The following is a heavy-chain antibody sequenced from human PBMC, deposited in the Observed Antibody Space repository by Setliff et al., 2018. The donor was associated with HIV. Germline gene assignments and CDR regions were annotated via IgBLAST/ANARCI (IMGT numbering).Heavy chain of an antibody. CDR1: GFTFGDYG. CDR3: ARNPKTIHFYYYMDV. Sequence: HPGGSLRLSCTTSGFTFGDYGMSWVRQAPGKGLEWVGFIRSKAYGGTTEYAASVRGRFTISRDDSKSIAYLQINSLKTEDTAVYYCARNPKTIHFYYYMDVWGKGTTVTVSS. V-gene: IGHV3-49*04. CDR2: IRSKAYGGTT. J-gene: IGHJ6*03.